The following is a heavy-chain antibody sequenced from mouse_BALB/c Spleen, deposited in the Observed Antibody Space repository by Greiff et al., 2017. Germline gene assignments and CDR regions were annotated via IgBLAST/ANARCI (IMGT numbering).Heavy chain of an antibody. CDR3: ASPFAY. CDR1: GYTFTSYN. CDR2: IYPGNGDT. V-gene: IGHV1-12*01. J-gene: IGHJ3*01. Sequence: QVQLKQPGAELVKPGASVKMSCKASGYTFTSYNMHWVKQTPGQGLEWIGAIYPGNGDTSYNQKFKGKATLTADKSSSTAYMQLSSLTSEDSAVYYCASPFAYWGQGTLVTVSA.